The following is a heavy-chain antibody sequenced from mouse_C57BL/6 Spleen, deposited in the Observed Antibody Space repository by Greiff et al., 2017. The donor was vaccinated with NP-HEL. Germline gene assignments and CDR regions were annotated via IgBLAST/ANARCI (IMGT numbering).Heavy chain of an antibody. Sequence: VQLQLSGAELVKPGASVKLSCKASGYTFTSYWMHWVKQRPGQGLEWIGMIHPNSGSTNYNEKFKSKATLTLDKSSSTAYMQLSSLTSEDSAVYYCAITTVVAHWYFDVWGTGTTVTVSS. D-gene: IGHD1-1*01. CDR3: AITTVVAHWYFDV. V-gene: IGHV1-64*01. CDR1: GYTFTSYW. J-gene: IGHJ1*03. CDR2: IHPNSGST.